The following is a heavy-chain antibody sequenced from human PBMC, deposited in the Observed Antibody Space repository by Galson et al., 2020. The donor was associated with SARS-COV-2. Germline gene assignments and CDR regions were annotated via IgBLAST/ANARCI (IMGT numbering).Heavy chain of an antibody. CDR2: ISYDGSNK. V-gene: IGHV3-30-3*01. D-gene: IGHD1-26*01. CDR3: ARDPGGIVGAFDAFDI. J-gene: IGHJ3*02. CDR1: GFTFSSYA. Sequence: TGGSLRLSCAASGFTFSSYAMHWVRQAPGKGLEWVAVISYDGSNKYYADSVKGRFTISRDNSKNTLYLQMNSLRAEDTAVYYCARDPGGIVGAFDAFDIWGQGTMVTVSS.